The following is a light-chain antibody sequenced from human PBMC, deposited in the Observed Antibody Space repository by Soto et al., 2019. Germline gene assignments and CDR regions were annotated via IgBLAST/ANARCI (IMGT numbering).Light chain of an antibody. V-gene: IGKV1-5*01. J-gene: IGKJ1*01. CDR2: DAS. CDR1: QSISSW. CDR3: QQYNSYSGT. Sequence: DIQMTQSPSTLSASVGDRVTITCRASQSISSWLAWYQQKPGKAPNLLIYDASSLESGVPPRFGGSGSGTEFTLTISSLQPDDFATYYCQQYNSYSGTFGQGTKVDIK.